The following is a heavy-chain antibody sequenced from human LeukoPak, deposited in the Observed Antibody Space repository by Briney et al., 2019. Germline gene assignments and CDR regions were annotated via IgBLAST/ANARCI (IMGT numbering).Heavy chain of an antibody. CDR2: SYYSGST. V-gene: IGHV4-59*01. CDR1: GGSISSYY. J-gene: IGHJ3*02. CDR3: ARGEEGYWSGGSCHTHAFDI. Sequence: KPSETLSLTCTVSGGSISSYYWSWIRQPPGKALVGIGYSYYSGSTNYNPSLKCRGTISVATSKIQFSLKLSSVTAADTAVYYCARGEEGYWSGGSCHTHAFDIWGQGTMVTVSS. D-gene: IGHD2-15*01.